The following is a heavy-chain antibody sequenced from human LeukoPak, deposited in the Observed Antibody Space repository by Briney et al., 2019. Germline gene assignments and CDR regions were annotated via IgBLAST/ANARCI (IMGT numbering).Heavy chain of an antibody. CDR3: AKIPQVSIFGVPNFDD. D-gene: IGHD3-3*01. J-gene: IGHJ4*02. CDR2: ISGSGGST. CDR1: GFTFTSFG. Sequence: GGSLRLSCAASGFTFTSFGMSWVRQAPGKGLEWVSPISGSGGSTYYADSVKGRFTISRDNSKNTLYLQMNTLRAEDTAVYYCAKIPQVSIFGVPNFDDWGRGTLVTVSS. V-gene: IGHV3-23*01.